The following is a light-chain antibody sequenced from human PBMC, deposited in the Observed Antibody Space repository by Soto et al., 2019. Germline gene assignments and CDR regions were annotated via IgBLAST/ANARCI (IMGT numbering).Light chain of an antibody. CDR1: QSVGSY. V-gene: IGKV3D-15*01. Sequence: ELALTQSPGTLSSRPGASASLSCRAIQSVGSYVAWYQHKPGQAPRLLISDASNRATGIPARFSGSGSETDFTLTISSLQSEDFAVYYCQQYNNWPPSIIFGQGTRLEIK. CDR3: QQYNNWPPSII. J-gene: IGKJ5*01. CDR2: DAS.